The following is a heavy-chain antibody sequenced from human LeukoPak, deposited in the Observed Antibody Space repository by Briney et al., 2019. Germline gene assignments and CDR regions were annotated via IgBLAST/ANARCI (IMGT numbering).Heavy chain of an antibody. CDR1: GYTFTIYA. D-gene: IGHD3-10*01. Sequence: GASVKVSCKASGYTFTIYAMHWVRQAPGQRLEWMGWINAGNGNTKYSQKFQGRVTITRDTSASTAYMELSSLRSEDTAVYYCARSHYGSGSYYNYYYYGMDVWGQGTTVTVSS. CDR3: ARSHYGSGSYYNYYYYGMDV. V-gene: IGHV1-3*01. J-gene: IGHJ6*02. CDR2: INAGNGNT.